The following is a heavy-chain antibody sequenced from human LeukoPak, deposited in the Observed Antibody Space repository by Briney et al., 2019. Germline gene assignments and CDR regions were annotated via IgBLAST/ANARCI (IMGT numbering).Heavy chain of an antibody. CDR3: ARTSGEY. CDR2: ISSNNSDM. V-gene: IGHV3-21*04. D-gene: IGHD3-10*01. Sequence: PVGCLRLSCAACGFTFRSCCMNLVLWAPGKGLNCLSSISSNNSDMYYEDSVKGRFTISRDNAENSLYLQMNSLRAEDTAVYYCARTSGEYWGQGTLVSVS. J-gene: IGHJ4*02. CDR1: GFTFRSCC.